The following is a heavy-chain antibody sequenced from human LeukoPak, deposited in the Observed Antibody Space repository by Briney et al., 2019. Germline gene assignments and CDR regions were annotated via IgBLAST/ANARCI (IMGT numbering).Heavy chain of an antibody. CDR3: ARGEYGSGSYHIDY. J-gene: IGHJ4*02. Sequence: GGSLRLSCAASGFTFSSYGMYWVRQVPGKGLGWVAFIRYDGSNKYYADSVKGRFTISRDNSKNTLYLQMKSLRAEDTAVYYCARGEYGSGSYHIDYWGQGTLVTVSS. D-gene: IGHD3-10*01. CDR1: GFTFSSYG. V-gene: IGHV3-30*02. CDR2: IRYDGSNK.